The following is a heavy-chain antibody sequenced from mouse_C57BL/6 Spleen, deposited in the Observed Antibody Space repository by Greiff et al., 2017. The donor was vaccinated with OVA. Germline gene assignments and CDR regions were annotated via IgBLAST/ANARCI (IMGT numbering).Heavy chain of an antibody. J-gene: IGHJ3*01. CDR2: INPSTGGT. V-gene: IGHV1-42*01. D-gene: IGHD3-2*02. CDR1: GYSFTGYY. CDR3: ARDLGSSGYWFAY. Sequence: VQLKESGPELVKPGASVKISCKASGYSFTGYYMNWVKQSPEKSLEWIGEINPSTGGTTYNQKFKAKATLTVDKSSRTAYMQLKSLTSEYSAVYYCARDLGSSGYWFAYWGQGTLVTVSA.